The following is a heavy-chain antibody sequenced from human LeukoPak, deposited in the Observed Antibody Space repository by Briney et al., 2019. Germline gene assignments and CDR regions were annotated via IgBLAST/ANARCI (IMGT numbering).Heavy chain of an antibody. D-gene: IGHD3-22*01. CDR3: AKYYYDSSGYYITPPARAPDY. J-gene: IGHJ4*02. CDR2: ISYDGSNE. V-gene: IGHV3-30*04. Sequence: PGGSLRLSCAASGFTFSSYVMHWVRQAPGKGLEWVAIISYDGSNEYYADSVKGRFTISRDNSKNTLYLQMNSLRAEDTAVYYCAKYYYDSSGYYITPPARAPDYWGQGTLVTVSS. CDR1: GFTFSSYV.